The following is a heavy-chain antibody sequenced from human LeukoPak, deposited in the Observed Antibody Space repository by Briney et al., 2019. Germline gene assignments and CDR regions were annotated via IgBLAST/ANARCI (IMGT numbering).Heavy chain of an antibody. CDR2: ISSSGSTI. V-gene: IGHV3-48*03. CDR3: ARGDLWFGELLTG. J-gene: IGHJ4*02. Sequence: PGGSLRLSCAASGFTFSSHEMNWVRQAPGKGLEWVSYISSSGSTIYYADSVKGRFTISRDNAKNSLYLQMNSLRAEDTAVYYCARGDLWFGELLTGWGQGTLVTVSS. D-gene: IGHD3-10*01. CDR1: GFTFSSHE.